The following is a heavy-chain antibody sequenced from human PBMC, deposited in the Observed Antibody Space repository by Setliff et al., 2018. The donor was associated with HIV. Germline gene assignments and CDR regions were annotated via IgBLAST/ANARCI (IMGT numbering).Heavy chain of an antibody. V-gene: IGHV4-61*02. D-gene: IGHD2-2*01. J-gene: IGHJ4*03. CDR1: GDSISSGSNY. CDR3: ARASSDIPGVDSNYFDD. CDR2: IYTSGP. Sequence: KPSETLSLTCTVSGDSISSGSNYWSWIRQPAGKGLEWIGRIYTSGPRYNPSLENRVTISVDTSKSQFFLMLSSVTAADTAVYYCARASSDIPGVDSNYFDDWVPETLLVTVSS.